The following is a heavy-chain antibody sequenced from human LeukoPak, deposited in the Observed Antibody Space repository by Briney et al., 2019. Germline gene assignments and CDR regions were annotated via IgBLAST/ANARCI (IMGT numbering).Heavy chain of an antibody. CDR2: INHSGST. J-gene: IGHJ4*02. Sequence: SETLSLTCAVYGGSFSGYYWSWIRQPPGKGLEWIGEINHSGSTNSNPSLKSRVTISVDTSKNQFSLKLSSVTAADTAVYYCARGEFRNDYVWGSYRYTLDFDYWGQGTLFTVSS. V-gene: IGHV4-34*01. CDR3: ARGEFRNDYVWGSYRYTLDFDY. CDR1: GGSFSGYY. D-gene: IGHD3-16*02.